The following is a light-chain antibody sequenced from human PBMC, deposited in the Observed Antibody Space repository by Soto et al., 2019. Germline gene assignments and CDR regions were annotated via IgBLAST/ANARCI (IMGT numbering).Light chain of an antibody. CDR1: KSISSW. V-gene: IGKV1-5*01. Sequence: DIQMTQSPSTLSASVGDRVTITCRASKSISSWLAWYQQKPGKAPKLLIYDASSLESGVPSRFSGSGSGTEFTLTISSLQPDDFATYYCQQYNSYPYTFGKGTKLEIK. CDR2: DAS. CDR3: QQYNSYPYT. J-gene: IGKJ2*01.